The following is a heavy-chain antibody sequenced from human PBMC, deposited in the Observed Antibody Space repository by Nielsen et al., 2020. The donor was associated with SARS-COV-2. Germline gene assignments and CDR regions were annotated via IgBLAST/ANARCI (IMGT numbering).Heavy chain of an antibody. CDR2: IYYSGST. V-gene: IGHV4-39*01. D-gene: IGHD6-19*01. J-gene: IGHJ5*02. CDR1: GGSISSSSYY. CDR3: VITYSGWPYNWFKP. Sequence: SETLSLTCPVSGGSISSSSYYWGWIRQPPGKGLEWIGSIYYSGSTYYNPSLKSRVTISVDTCKNQFSLKLSAVTAADTAVYYCVITYSGWPYNWFKPWGLGPLVTVSS.